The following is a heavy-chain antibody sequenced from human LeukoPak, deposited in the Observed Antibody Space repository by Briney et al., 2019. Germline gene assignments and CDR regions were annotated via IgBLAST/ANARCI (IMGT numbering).Heavy chain of an antibody. CDR2: IIPIFSTA. CDR1: GGTFSSYA. Sequence: GASVKVSCKASGGTFSSYAISWVRQAPGQGLEWMGGIIPIFSTANYAQKFQGRVTITADESTSTAYMELSSLRSEDTAVYYCARSGSYCAADDAFDIWGQGTMVTVSS. V-gene: IGHV1-69*13. D-gene: IGHD1-26*01. CDR3: ARSGSYCAADDAFDI. J-gene: IGHJ3*02.